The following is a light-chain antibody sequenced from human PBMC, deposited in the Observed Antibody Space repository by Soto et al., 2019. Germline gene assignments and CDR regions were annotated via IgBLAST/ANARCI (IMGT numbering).Light chain of an antibody. CDR3: QQYDTYWT. Sequence: DIQMTQSPSTLSASVGDRVSITCRASQSISTLLAWYQQKPGKAPRLLIYMASTLESGVPSRFSGSGSGTEFTLTISSLQPDDLATYYCQQYDTYWTFGQGTKVEVK. CDR2: MAS. CDR1: QSISTL. V-gene: IGKV1-5*03. J-gene: IGKJ1*01.